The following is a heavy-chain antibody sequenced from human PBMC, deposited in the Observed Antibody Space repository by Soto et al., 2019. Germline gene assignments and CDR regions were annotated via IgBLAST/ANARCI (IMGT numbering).Heavy chain of an antibody. CDR3: ATGTGKYWYFDL. V-gene: IGHV4-61*01. D-gene: IGHD1-1*01. Sequence: QVQLQESGPGLVKPSETLSLTCNVSGGSVSSGSYYWSWIRQPPGKGLEWIGYIYYSGSTTYNPPLKSRVTISVDTSKNQFSLKLSSVTAADTAVYYCATGTGKYWYFDLWGRGTLVTVSS. J-gene: IGHJ2*01. CDR1: GGSVSSGSYY. CDR2: IYYSGST.